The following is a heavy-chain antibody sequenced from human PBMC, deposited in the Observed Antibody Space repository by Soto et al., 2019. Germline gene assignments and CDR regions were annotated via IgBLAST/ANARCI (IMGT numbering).Heavy chain of an antibody. CDR2: IIPIFGTA. D-gene: IGHD3-22*01. CDR1: GGTFSSYA. Sequence: QVQLVQSGAEVKKPGSSVKVSCKASGGTFSSYAIRWVRQAPGHGLAWMGGIIPIFGTANYAQKFHGRVTITADEFTSTAYMELNSLISEDTAVYYCAREGPRVAKDSSFYYSCGYWGQGTLVTVSS. J-gene: IGHJ4*02. V-gene: IGHV1-69*01. CDR3: AREGPRVAKDSSFYYSCGY.